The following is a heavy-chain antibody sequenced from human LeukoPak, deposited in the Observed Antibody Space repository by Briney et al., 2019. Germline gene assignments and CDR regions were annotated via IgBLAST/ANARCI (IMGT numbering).Heavy chain of an antibody. CDR1: GGSFSGYY. D-gene: IGHD1-14*01. J-gene: IGHJ6*02. CDR3: ARLRRPTTYYYYGMDV. Sequence: SETLSLTCAVSGGSFSGYYWSWIRQPPGKGLEWIGEINHSGSTNYNPSLKSRVTISVDTSKNQFSLKLSSVTAADTAVYYCARLRRPTTYYYYGMDVWGQGTTVTVSS. V-gene: IGHV4-34*01. CDR2: INHSGST.